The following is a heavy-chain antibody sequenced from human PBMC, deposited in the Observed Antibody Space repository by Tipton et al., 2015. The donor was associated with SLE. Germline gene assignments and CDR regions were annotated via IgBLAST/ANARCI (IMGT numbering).Heavy chain of an antibody. D-gene: IGHD6-13*01. J-gene: IGHJ2*01. CDR2: VFRGGST. Sequence: TLSLTCSVYGDSLSGQYWSWIRQPPGKGLEWIGEVFRGGSTNYSPSLESRVTISRDTSGNQFSLNLSSVTASDTAVYFCTRAEFSSNWYMYWHFDLWGRGTLVTVSS. V-gene: IGHV4-34*12. CDR1: GDSLSGQY. CDR3: TRAEFSSNWYMYWHFDL.